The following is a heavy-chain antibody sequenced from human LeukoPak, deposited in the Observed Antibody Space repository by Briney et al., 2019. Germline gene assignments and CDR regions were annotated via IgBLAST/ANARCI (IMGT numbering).Heavy chain of an antibody. Sequence: PGGSLRLSCAASGFNFSNAWMSWVRQAPGKGLEWVSSISSSSSYIYYADSVKGRFTISRDNAKNSLYLQMNSLRAEDTAVYYCARDLIAVAGNVWSKWFDPWGQGTLVTVSS. CDR1: GFNFSNAW. D-gene: IGHD6-19*01. CDR3: ARDLIAVAGNVWSKWFDP. J-gene: IGHJ5*02. V-gene: IGHV3-21*01. CDR2: ISSSSSYI.